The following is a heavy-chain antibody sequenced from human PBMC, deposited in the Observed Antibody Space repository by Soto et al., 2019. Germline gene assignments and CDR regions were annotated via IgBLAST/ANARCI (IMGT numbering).Heavy chain of an antibody. V-gene: IGHV1-18*01. Sequence: GASVKVSCKASGYTFSSYGISWVRQAPGQGLEWMGWISAYNGNTNYAQKLQGRVTMTTDTSTSTAYMELRSLRSDDTAVYYCARGYYYDSSGYAPIVPDYWGQGTLVTVSS. J-gene: IGHJ4*02. CDR1: GYTFSSYG. D-gene: IGHD3-22*01. CDR2: ISAYNGNT. CDR3: ARGYYYDSSGYAPIVPDY.